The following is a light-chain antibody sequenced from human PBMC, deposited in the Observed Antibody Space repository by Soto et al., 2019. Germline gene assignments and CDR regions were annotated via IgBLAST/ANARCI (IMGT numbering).Light chain of an antibody. CDR3: SSYAGGITFYV. CDR2: EVN. V-gene: IGLV2-23*02. J-gene: IGLJ1*01. CDR1: SSDVGTYTL. Sequence: QSVLTQPASVSGSPGQSITISCTGTSSDVGTYTLVSWYQQHPGKAPKLVIYEVNKRPAGVSKRFSGSKSGDTASLTISGLQAEDEADYYCSSYAGGITFYVFGPGPKVTVL.